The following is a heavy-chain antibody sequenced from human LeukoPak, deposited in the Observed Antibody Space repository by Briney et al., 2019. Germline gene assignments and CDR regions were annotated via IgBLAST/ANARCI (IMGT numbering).Heavy chain of an antibody. Sequence: SETLSLTCTVSGGSISSYYWIWIRQPAGKGLEWIGRIYTSGSTNYNPSLKSRVTMSVDTSKDQFSLKLSSVTAADTAVYYCASTRHYYDSSGYVYYFDYWGQGTLVTVSS. CDR2: IYTSGST. J-gene: IGHJ4*02. D-gene: IGHD3-22*01. CDR3: ASTRHYYDSSGYVYYFDY. V-gene: IGHV4-4*07. CDR1: GGSISSYY.